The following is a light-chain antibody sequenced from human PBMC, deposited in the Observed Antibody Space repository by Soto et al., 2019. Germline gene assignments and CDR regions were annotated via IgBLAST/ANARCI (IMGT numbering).Light chain of an antibody. CDR3: SSYTRSSTLVV. Sequence: QSALTQPPSASGSPGQSVTISCTGTSSDVGAFNYVSWYQQHPGKAPRLIIYEVTKRPSGVPDRFSGSKSGNTASLTVSGLQTEDEADYYCSSYTRSSTLVVFGGGTKLTVL. J-gene: IGLJ2*01. CDR2: EVT. V-gene: IGLV2-8*01. CDR1: SSDVGAFNY.